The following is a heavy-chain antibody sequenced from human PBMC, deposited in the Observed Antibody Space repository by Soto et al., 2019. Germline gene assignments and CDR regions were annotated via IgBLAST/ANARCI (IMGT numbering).Heavy chain of an antibody. CDR2: IIPIFGTA. CDR1: GGTFSSYA. Sequence: QVQLVQSGAEVKKPGSSVKVSCKASGGTFSSYAISWVRQAPGQGLEWMGGIIPIFGTANYAQKFQGRVTITADESTSTAYMELSSLRSEDTAVYYCARDKAPYGVVLNNAFDIWGQGTMVTVSS. V-gene: IGHV1-69*12. J-gene: IGHJ3*02. CDR3: ARDKAPYGVVLNNAFDI. D-gene: IGHD2-2*01.